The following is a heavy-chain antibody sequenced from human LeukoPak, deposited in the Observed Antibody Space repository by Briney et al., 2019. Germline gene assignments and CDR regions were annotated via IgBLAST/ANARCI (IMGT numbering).Heavy chain of an antibody. V-gene: IGHV3-23*01. J-gene: IGHJ5*02. CDR3: ARSAAGRKMWFDP. CDR2: ISGSGGST. Sequence: PGGSLRLSCAASGFTFSTYAMSWVRQAPGKGLEWVSAISGSGGSTYYADSMKGRFTISRDNSKNTLYLQMNSLRAEDTAVYYRARSAAGRKMWFDPWGQGTLVTVSS. D-gene: IGHD6-13*01. CDR1: GFTFSTYA.